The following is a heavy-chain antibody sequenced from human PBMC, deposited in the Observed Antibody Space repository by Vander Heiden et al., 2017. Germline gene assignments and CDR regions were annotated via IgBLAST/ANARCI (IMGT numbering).Heavy chain of an antibody. D-gene: IGHD2-2*02. CDR2: VNPISGGT. CDR3: AKDLHCSSPSCSTLENDYGMDI. Sequence: QVQLVQSGAEVKKPGASVKVSCRASGYPFTRYDINWVRQATGQGLEWMGRVNPISGGTDYAQQFKGRVTMTRNTAINTVYMELSSLRSEDTAVYFCAKDLHCSSPSCSTLENDYGMDIWGQGTTVTVSS. CDR1: GYPFTRYD. J-gene: IGHJ6*02. V-gene: IGHV1-8*01.